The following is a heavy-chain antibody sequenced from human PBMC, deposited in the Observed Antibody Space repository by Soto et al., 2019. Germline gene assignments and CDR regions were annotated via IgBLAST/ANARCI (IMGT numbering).Heavy chain of an antibody. Sequence: GGSLRLSCAASGFTFSSYSMNWVRQAPGKGLEWVSYISSSSSTIYYADSVKGRFTISRDNAKNSLYLQMNSLRDEDTAVYYCARGGLVVVVDAPYKWFDPWGQGTLVTVSS. D-gene: IGHD2-15*01. V-gene: IGHV3-48*02. CDR2: ISSSSSTI. J-gene: IGHJ5*02. CDR3: ARGGLVVVVDAPYKWFDP. CDR1: GFTFSSYS.